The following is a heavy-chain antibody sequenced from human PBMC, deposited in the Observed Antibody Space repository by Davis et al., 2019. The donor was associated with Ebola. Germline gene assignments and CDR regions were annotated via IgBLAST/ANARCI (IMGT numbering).Heavy chain of an antibody. Sequence: GESLKISCGASGFIFSDYYMSWIRQAPGKGLEWVSHIHSSSVTIYYADSVKGRFTVSRDNAKKSLFLQMNSLRAEDTAVYYCARALGGEDDWGQGTLVTVSS. V-gene: IGHV3-11*01. CDR2: IHSSSVTI. CDR3: ARALGGEDD. D-gene: IGHD3-16*01. J-gene: IGHJ4*02. CDR1: GFIFSDYY.